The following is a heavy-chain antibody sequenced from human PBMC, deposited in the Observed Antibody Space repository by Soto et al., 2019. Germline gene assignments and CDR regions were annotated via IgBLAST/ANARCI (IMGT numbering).Heavy chain of an antibody. V-gene: IGHV1-58*01. J-gene: IGHJ6*02. CDR3: ARLYGGNSGMDV. D-gene: IGHD4-17*01. Sequence: SVKVSCKASGFTFTSSAVQWVRQARGQRLEWIGWIVVGSGNTNYSPSVQGHVTISADKSISTAYLQWSSLKASDSAMYYCARLYGGNSGMDVWGQGTTVTVSS. CDR2: IVVGSGNT. CDR1: GFTFTSSA.